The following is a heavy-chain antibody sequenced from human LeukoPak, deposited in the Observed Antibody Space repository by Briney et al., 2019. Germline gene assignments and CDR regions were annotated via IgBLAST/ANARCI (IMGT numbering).Heavy chain of an antibody. CDR1: GFTFSSYG. D-gene: IGHD1-26*01. CDR3: ARAGSCSQADY. Sequence: GGSLRLSCAASGFTFSSYGVHWVRQAPGKGLEWVAVIWYDGSNKYYADSVKGRFTISRDNSKNTLYLQMNSLRAEDTAVYYCARAGSCSQADYWGQGTLVTVSS. J-gene: IGHJ4*02. CDR2: IWYDGSNK. V-gene: IGHV3-33*01.